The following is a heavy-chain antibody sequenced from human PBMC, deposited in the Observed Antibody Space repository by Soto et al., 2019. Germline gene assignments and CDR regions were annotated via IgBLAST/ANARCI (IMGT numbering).Heavy chain of an antibody. D-gene: IGHD2-21*02. CDR2: VSGSGEIT. V-gene: IGHV3-23*01. CDR3: AKSRDRNYFEY. CDR1: GFIFSTYV. Sequence: GGSLRLSCAASGFIFSTYVMSWVRQAPGKGLEWVSAVSGSGEITFYADSVKGRFTISRDNSKNTLYLQMDSLRAEDTAIYYCAKSRDRNYFEYWGQGTLVTVSS. J-gene: IGHJ4*02.